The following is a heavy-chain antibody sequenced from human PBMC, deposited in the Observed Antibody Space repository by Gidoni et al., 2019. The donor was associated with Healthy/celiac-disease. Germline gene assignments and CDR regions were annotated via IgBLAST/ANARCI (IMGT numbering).Heavy chain of an antibody. D-gene: IGHD1-26*01. J-gene: IGHJ4*02. CDR2: ISGSGGST. CDR1: GYTFSSYA. CDR3: AKRAFGVGATTHFDY. Sequence: EVQLLESGGGLVQPGGSLRLSCAASGYTFSSYAMSWVRQAPGKGREWVSAISGSGGSTYYADSVKGRFTISRDNSKNTLYLQMNSLRAEDTAVYYCAKRAFGVGATTHFDYWGQGTLVTVSS. V-gene: IGHV3-23*01.